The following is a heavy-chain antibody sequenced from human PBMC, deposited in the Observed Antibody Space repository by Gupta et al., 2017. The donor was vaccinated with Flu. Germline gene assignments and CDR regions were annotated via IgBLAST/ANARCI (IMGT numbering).Heavy chain of an antibody. V-gene: IGHV3-30*18. CDR2: ISYDGSNK. CDR3: AKGWARWLQFYYFDY. CDR1: GFTFSRDG. Sequence: QVQLVESGGGVVQPGRSLSLSCAASGFTFSRDGIHWVRQAPGKGLEWVAVISYDGSNKYYADSVKGRFTISRDNSKNTLYLQMNSLRAEDTAVYYCAKGWARWLQFYYFDYWGQGTLVTVSS. D-gene: IGHD5-24*01. J-gene: IGHJ4*02.